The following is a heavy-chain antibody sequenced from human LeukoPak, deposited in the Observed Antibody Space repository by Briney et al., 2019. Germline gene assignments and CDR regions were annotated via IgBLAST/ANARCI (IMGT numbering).Heavy chain of an antibody. CDR2: INPNSGGI. J-gene: IGHJ3*02. V-gene: IGHV1-2*02. CDR3: ARERKQQLVGAFDI. CDR1: GYTFTGYY. D-gene: IGHD6-13*01. Sequence: ASVKVSCKASGYTFTGYYMHWVRQAPGQGLEWMGWINPNSGGINYAQKFQGRVTMTRDTSISTAYMELSRLRSDDTAVYYCARERKQQLVGAFDIWGQGTMVTVSS.